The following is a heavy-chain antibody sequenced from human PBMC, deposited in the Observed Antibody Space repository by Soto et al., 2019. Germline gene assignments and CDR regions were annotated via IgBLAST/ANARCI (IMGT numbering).Heavy chain of an antibody. V-gene: IGHV1-2*04. CDR3: ARDAGDYYYYYYMDV. Sequence: ASVKVSCKASGYTFTGYYMHWVRQAPGQGLEWMGWINPNSGGTNYAQKFQGWVTMTRDTSISTAYMELSRLRSDDTAVYYCARDAGDYYYYYYMDVWGKGTTGTVSS. D-gene: IGHD6-13*01. CDR2: INPNSGGT. J-gene: IGHJ6*03. CDR1: GYTFTGYY.